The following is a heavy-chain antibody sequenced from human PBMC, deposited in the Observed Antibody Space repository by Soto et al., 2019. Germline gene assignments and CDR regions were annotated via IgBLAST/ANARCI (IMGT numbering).Heavy chain of an antibody. J-gene: IGHJ6*02. D-gene: IGHD4-4*01. V-gene: IGHV3-33*01. CDR2: IWYDGSNK. CDR3: ARLQYYYYGMDV. CDR1: GFTFSSYG. Sequence: VGSLRLSCAASGFTFSSYGMHCVRQAPGKGLEWVAVIWYDGSNKYYADSVKGRFTISRDNSKNTLYLQMNSLRAEDTAVYYCARLQYYYYGMDVWGQGTTVTVS.